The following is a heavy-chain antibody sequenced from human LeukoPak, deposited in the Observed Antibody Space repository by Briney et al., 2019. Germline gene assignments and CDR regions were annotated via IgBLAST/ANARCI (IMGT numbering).Heavy chain of an antibody. Sequence: GGSLRLSCAASGFTFSNYWIGWVRQAPGKGLGWVANIKQDGSEIYYVDSVKGRFTISRDNAKNSLYLQMNRLRAEDTAVYYCARAWARGYSYGWDYYMDVWGKGTTVTVSS. D-gene: IGHD5-18*01. J-gene: IGHJ6*03. V-gene: IGHV3-7*01. CDR3: ARAWARGYSYGWDYYMDV. CDR1: GFTFSNYW. CDR2: IKQDGSEI.